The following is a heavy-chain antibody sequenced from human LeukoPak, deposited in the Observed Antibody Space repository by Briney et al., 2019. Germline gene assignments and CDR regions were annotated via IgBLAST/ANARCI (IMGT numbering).Heavy chain of an antibody. V-gene: IGHV3-7*01. CDR2: IKPDGTET. J-gene: IGHJ6*02. CDR1: GFTFSASW. Sequence: GGSLRLSCAASGFTFSASWMNWARQAPGKGLEWVANIKPDGTETYYADSVKGRFTISRDNAKNSLYLQMNSLRAEDTAVYYCARDTSGYRYVWGQGTTVTVSS. D-gene: IGHD5-18*01. CDR3: ARDTSGYRYV.